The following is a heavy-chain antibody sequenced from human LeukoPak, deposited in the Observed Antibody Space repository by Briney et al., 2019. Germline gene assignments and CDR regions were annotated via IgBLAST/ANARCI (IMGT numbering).Heavy chain of an antibody. CDR3: ARVDSNYPYYFDY. CDR1: GGTFSSYA. J-gene: IGHJ4*02. V-gene: IGHV1-69*13. CDR2: IIPIFGTA. Sequence: ALVKVSCKASGGTFSSYAISWVRQAPGQGLEWMGGIIPIFGTANYAQKFQGRVTITADESTSTAYMELSSLRSEDTAAYYCARVDSNYPYYFDYWGQGTLVTVSS. D-gene: IGHD4-11*01.